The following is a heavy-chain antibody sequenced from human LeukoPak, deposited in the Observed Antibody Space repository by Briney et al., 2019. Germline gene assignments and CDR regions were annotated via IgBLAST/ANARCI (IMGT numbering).Heavy chain of an antibody. D-gene: IGHD5-12*01. CDR3: ANDSGYDSV. CDR2: ISYDGSNK. J-gene: IGHJ4*02. V-gene: IGHV3-30*18. Sequence: PGGSLRLSCAASGFTVSSYGVRWGRQAPGEWLEWVAVISYDGSNKYYADCVKGRLTISSDNSKNTLYLQMTSLSAADTAVSYCANDSGYDSVWGQGTLVTVSS. CDR1: GFTVSSYG.